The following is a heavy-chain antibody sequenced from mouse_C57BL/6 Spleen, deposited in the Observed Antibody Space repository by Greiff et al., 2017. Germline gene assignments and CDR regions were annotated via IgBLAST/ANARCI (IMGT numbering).Heavy chain of an antibody. CDR3: ARGDSNYVAFAMDY. Sequence: QVQLKQPGAELVMPGASVKLSCKASGYTLTSYWMHWVKQRPGQGLEWIGEIDPSDSYTNYNQKFKGKSTLTVDKSSSTAYMQLSSLTSEDSAVYYCARGDSNYVAFAMDYWGQGTSVTVSS. CDR1: GYTLTSYW. CDR2: IDPSDSYT. J-gene: IGHJ4*01. V-gene: IGHV1-69*01. D-gene: IGHD2-5*01.